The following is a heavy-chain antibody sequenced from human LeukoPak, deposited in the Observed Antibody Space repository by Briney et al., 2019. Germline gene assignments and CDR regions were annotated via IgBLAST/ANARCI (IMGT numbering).Heavy chain of an antibody. Sequence: GGSLRLSCAASGFTFSSYGMHWVRQAPGKGLEWVAVISYDGSNKYYADSVKGRFTISRDNAKNSLYLQMNSLRAEDTAVYYCARDAGSGNNWFDPWGQGTLVTVSS. D-gene: IGHD3-10*01. CDR1: GFTFSSYG. V-gene: IGHV3-30*03. CDR2: ISYDGSNK. CDR3: ARDAGSGNNWFDP. J-gene: IGHJ5*02.